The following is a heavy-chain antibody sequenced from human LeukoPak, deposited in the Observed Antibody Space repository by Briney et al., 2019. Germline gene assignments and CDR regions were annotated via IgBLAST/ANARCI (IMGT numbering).Heavy chain of an antibody. J-gene: IGHJ4*02. D-gene: IGHD3-22*01. CDR3: AREPRYYYDSRGYLGY. CDR2: IIPIFGTA. CDR1: GGTFSSYA. V-gene: IGHV1-69*05. Sequence: GASVKVSCKASGGTFSSYAISWVRQAPGQGLEWMGRIIPIFGTANYAQKFQGRVTITTDESTSTAYMELSSLRSEDTAVYYCAREPRYYYDSRGYLGYWGQGTLVTVSS.